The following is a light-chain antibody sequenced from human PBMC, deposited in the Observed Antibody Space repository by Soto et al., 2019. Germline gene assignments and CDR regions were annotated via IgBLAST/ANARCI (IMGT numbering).Light chain of an antibody. CDR3: SSYTSSSTLV. J-gene: IGLJ7*01. Sequence: QSALTQPASVSGSPGQSITISCTGTSSDVGGYKYVSWYQQQSGKAPKLMIYEVSNRPSGVSNRVSGSKSGNTDSLTISGLQAEDEAYYYCSSYTSSSTLVFGGGTQLTVL. CDR1: SSDVGGYKY. CDR2: EVS. V-gene: IGLV2-14*01.